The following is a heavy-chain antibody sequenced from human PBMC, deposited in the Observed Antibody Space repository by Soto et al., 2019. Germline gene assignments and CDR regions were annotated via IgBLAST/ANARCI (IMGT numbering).Heavy chain of an antibody. CDR2: INHSGST. V-gene: IGHV4-34*01. Sequence: QVQLQQWGAGLLKPSETLSLTCAVYGGSFSGYYWSWIRQPPGKGLEWIGEINHSGSTNYNPSLKSRVTISVDTSKNQFSLKLSSVTAADTAVYYCARGRSSVVAAITFDYWGQGTLVTVSS. D-gene: IGHD2-15*01. J-gene: IGHJ4*02. CDR1: GGSFSGYY. CDR3: ARGRSSVVAAITFDY.